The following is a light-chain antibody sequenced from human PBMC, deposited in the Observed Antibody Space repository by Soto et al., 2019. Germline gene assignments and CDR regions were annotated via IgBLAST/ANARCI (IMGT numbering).Light chain of an antibody. CDR2: KAS. CDR3: QQYNNYSPT. J-gene: IGKJ1*01. V-gene: IGKV1-5*03. Sequence: DIQMTQSPSTLSASVGDRVTITCRASENIVIWLAWYQQKPGKAPKLLIFKASTLESGVPSRFSGSGSGTEFPLTISSLQPDDFATYYCQQYNNYSPTFGQGTKVEVQ. CDR1: ENIVIW.